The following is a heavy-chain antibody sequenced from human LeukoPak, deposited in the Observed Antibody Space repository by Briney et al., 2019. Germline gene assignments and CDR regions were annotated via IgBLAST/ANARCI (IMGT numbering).Heavy chain of an antibody. D-gene: IGHD3-10*01. J-gene: IGHJ4*02. CDR2: ISGSGGST. CDR1: GFTFSSDA. CDR3: AKPATDGSGRYPNFDY. Sequence: GGSLRLSCAASGFTFSSDAMSWVRQAPGKGLEWVSAISGSGGSTYYADSVKGRFTISRDNSKNTLYLQMNSLRAEDTAVYYCAKPATDGSGRYPNFDYWGQGTLVTVSS. V-gene: IGHV3-23*01.